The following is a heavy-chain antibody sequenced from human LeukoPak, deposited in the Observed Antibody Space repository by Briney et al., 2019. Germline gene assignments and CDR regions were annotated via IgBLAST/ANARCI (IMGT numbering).Heavy chain of an antibody. Sequence: ASVTVSCKASGYTFTNYDINWVRQATGQGLEWMGWMNPNSGSTGYAQKFQGRVTITRNTSISTAYMELSGLRSEDTAVYYCARGRSTGYPYYFGYWGQGTLVTVSS. CDR1: GYTFTNYD. D-gene: IGHD5-12*01. V-gene: IGHV1-8*03. CDR3: ARGRSTGYPYYFGY. J-gene: IGHJ4*02. CDR2: MNPNSGST.